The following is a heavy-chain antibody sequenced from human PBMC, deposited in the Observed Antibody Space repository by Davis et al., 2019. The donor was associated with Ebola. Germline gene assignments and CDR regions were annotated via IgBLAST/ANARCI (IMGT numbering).Heavy chain of an antibody. V-gene: IGHV5-51*01. J-gene: IGHJ6*02. CDR2: IWPGDPDT. CDR3: ARHRGLAGRQRNSGMDV. D-gene: IGHD6-6*01. CDR1: GYSFTSDW. Sequence: GESLKISCKGSGYSFTSDWIGWVRQMPGKGLEWMGIIWPGDPDTRYSPSFQGHVTMSADKSINTAYLQWNNLKASDTAIYYCARHRGLAGRQRNSGMDVWGQGTTVIVSS.